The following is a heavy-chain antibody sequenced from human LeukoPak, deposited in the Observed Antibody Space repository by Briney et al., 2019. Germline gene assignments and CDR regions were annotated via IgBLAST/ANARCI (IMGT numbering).Heavy chain of an antibody. J-gene: IGHJ4*02. V-gene: IGHV3-33*08. CDR3: ATNSGSPGGY. Sequence: GGSLRLSCAASGFTVSSNYMSWVRQAPGKGLEWVAVIWYDGSNKYYADSVKGRFTISRDNSKNTLYLQMNSLRVEDTAMYYCATNSGSPGGYWGQGTLVTVSS. CDR2: IWYDGSNK. CDR1: GFTVSSNY. D-gene: IGHD1-26*01.